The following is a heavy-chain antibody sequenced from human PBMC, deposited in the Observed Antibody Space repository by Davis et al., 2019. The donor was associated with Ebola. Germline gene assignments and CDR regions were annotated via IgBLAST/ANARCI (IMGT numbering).Heavy chain of an antibody. CDR3: ARGAMTTVNSAYYYYYMDV. Sequence: PGGSLRLSCAASGFTFSSYSMNWVRQAPRKGLEWVSSISSSSSYIYYADSVKGRFTISRDNAKNSLYLQMNSLRAEDTAVYYCARGAMTTVNSAYYYYYMDVWGKGTTVTVSS. V-gene: IGHV3-21*01. CDR2: ISSSSSYI. D-gene: IGHD4-11*01. CDR1: GFTFSSYS. J-gene: IGHJ6*03.